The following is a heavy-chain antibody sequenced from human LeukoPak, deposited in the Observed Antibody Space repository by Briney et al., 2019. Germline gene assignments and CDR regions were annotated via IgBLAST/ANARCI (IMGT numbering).Heavy chain of an antibody. D-gene: IGHD3-10*01. J-gene: IGHJ5*02. CDR2: INPNSGGT. V-gene: IGHV1-2*06. Sequence: GASVKVSCKASGYTFTGYYMHWVRQAPGQGLEWMGRINPNSGGTNYAQKFQGRVTMTRDTSISTAYMELSRLRSDDTAVYYCARELKWFGPHVSLRWFDPWGQGTLVTVSS. CDR1: GYTFTGYY. CDR3: ARELKWFGPHVSLRWFDP.